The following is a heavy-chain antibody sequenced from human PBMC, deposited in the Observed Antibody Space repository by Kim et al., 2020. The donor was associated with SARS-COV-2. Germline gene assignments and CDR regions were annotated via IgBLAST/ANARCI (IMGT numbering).Heavy chain of an antibody. V-gene: IGHV1-18*01. CDR3: ARDYYGSGSYHGY. Sequence: AQKLQGKVTMTTDTSTSTAYMELRSLRSDDTAVYYCARDYYGSGSYHGYWGQGTLVTVSS. D-gene: IGHD3-10*01. J-gene: IGHJ4*02.